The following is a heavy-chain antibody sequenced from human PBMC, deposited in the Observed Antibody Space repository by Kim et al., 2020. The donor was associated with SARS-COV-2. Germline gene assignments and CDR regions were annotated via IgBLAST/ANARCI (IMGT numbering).Heavy chain of an antibody. CDR1: GGTFSSYA. D-gene: IGHD5-12*01. CDR2: IIPIFGTA. V-gene: IGHV1-69*13. J-gene: IGHJ5*02. CDR3: ARFSRWLQFKDWFDP. Sequence: SVKVSCKASGGTFSSYAISWVRQAPGQGLEWMGGIIPIFGTANYAQKFQGRVTITADESTSTAYMELSSLRSEDTAVYYCARFSRWLQFKDWFDPWGQGTLVTVSS.